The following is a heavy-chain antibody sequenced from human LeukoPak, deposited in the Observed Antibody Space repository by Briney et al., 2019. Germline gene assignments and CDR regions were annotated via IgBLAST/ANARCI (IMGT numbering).Heavy chain of an antibody. J-gene: IGHJ4*02. Sequence: ASVKVSCKVSGYTLTELSMHWVRQAPGKGLEWMGGFDPEDGETIYAQKFQGRVTMTEDTSTDTAYMEPSSLRSEDTAVYYCATGYYDSSGYYSAVLDYWGQGTLVTVSS. CDR2: FDPEDGET. V-gene: IGHV1-24*01. CDR3: ATGYYDSSGYYSAVLDY. D-gene: IGHD3-22*01. CDR1: GYTLTELS.